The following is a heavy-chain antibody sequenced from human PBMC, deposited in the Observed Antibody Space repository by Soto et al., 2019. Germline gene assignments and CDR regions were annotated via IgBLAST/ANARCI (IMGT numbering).Heavy chain of an antibody. J-gene: IGHJ4*02. V-gene: IGHV2-5*02. CDR1: GFSLSTSGVG. CDR3: AHRGVSGSYEIFDY. Sequence: QITLKESGPTLVKPTQTLTLTCTFSGFSLSTSGVGVGWIRQPPGKALEWLALIYWDDDKRYSPSLKSRLTITKYSSKNQVVLTMTNIEPVDTASYYCAHRGVSGSYEIFDYWGQGTLVTVSS. D-gene: IGHD3-10*01. CDR2: IYWDDDK.